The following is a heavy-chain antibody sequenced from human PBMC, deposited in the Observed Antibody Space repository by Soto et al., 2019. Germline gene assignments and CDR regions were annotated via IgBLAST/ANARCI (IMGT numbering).Heavy chain of an antibody. Sequence: GGSLRLSCSGFGFNFSDYYMNWIRQSPVKGLEWVSSILSLESHKYYAASVMGRFSVSRDNAKRSLFLQMNNLRAEDTGIYFCATGLKDTSNRPSFDSWGPGTPVTVS. CDR2: ILSLESHK. CDR1: GFNFSDYY. V-gene: IGHV3-11*01. D-gene: IGHD2-8*01. J-gene: IGHJ4*02. CDR3: ATGLKDTSNRPSFDS.